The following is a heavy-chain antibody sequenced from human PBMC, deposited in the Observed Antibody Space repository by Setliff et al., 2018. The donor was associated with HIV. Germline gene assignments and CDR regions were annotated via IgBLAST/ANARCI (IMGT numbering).Heavy chain of an antibody. V-gene: IGHV4-4*08. CDR1: GGSISSYS. Sequence: SETLSLTCTVSGGSISSYSWSWIRQPPGKGLEWIGYIYTSGSTNYNPPLKSRVTISVDTSENQFCLKLTSVTAADTAMYFCARDATSEGYMDVWGKGTTVTVSS. CDR2: IYTSGST. J-gene: IGHJ6*03. CDR3: ARDATSEGYMDV.